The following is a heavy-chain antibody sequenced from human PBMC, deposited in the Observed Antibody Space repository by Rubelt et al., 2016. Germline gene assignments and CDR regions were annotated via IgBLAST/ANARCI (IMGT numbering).Heavy chain of an antibody. J-gene: IGHJ4*02. CDR2: ISSNGGST. CDR1: GFTFSSYA. D-gene: IGHD3-10*01. V-gene: IGHV3-64D*06. CDR3: VKDQKVRGVIITGSGE. Sequence: EVQLVESGGGLVQPGGSLRLSCSASGFTFSSYAMHWVRQAPGKGLEYVSAISSNGGSTYYADSVKGRFTISRDNSKNTLYLQMSSLRAEDTAVYYCVKDQKVRGVIITGSGEWGQGTLVTVSS.